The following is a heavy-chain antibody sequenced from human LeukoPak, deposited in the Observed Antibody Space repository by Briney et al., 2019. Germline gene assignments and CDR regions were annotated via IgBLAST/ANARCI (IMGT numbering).Heavy chain of an antibody. J-gene: IGHJ5*02. V-gene: IGHV1-46*01. CDR2: INPSGGST. CDR3: AREGIVVVPAAMPHPPNWFDP. D-gene: IGHD2-2*01. CDR1: GYTFTIYY. Sequence: ASVTVSFTSSGYTFTIYYMHWVRQAPGQGLEWMGIINPSGGSTSYSQKFQGRVTMTRDTSTSTVYMELSSLRSEDTAVYYWAREGIVVVPAAMPHPPNWFDPWGQGTLVTVSS.